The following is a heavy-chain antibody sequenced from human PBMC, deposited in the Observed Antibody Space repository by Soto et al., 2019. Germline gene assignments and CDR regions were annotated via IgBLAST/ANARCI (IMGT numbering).Heavy chain of an antibody. CDR3: ARVWTFHWYFDL. J-gene: IGHJ2*01. Sequence: QVQLQESGPGLVKPSETLSLTCTVSGGSICSYYWSWIRQPPGKGLEWIGCIYYSGSTNYNPSLTSRVTTSEDTSKNQFSLKLSSVTAADTAVYYCARVWTFHWYFDLWGRGTLVTVSS. V-gene: IGHV4-59*01. CDR1: GGSICSYY. D-gene: IGHD1-1*01. CDR2: IYYSGST.